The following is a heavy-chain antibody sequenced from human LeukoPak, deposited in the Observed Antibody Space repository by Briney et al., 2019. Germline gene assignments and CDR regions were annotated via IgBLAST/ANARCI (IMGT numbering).Heavy chain of an antibody. D-gene: IGHD1-1*01. V-gene: IGHV3-21*06. CDR2: INTGSTYM. CDR1: GFYFSGYS. J-gene: IGHJ6*03. Sequence: GGSLRLSCAASGFYFSGYSMNWVRQAPGKGLEWVSSINTGSTYMYHADSVKGRFTISRDNAKNSLHLQMYSLRAEDTAVYFCARVEATTGRNYHYYYMDVWGKGTTVTVSS. CDR3: ARVEATTGRNYHYYYMDV.